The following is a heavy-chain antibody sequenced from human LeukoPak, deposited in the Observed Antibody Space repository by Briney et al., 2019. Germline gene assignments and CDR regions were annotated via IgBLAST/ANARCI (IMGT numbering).Heavy chain of an antibody. CDR3: AGTVPASSVDWLDP. Sequence: SVKVSCRASGHTFSNYDINWVRQDPGQELEWMGWINPNSGNTSYAQTFQGRVSITRDTSISKAYLELNCLSSADTAVYYCAGTVPASSVDWLDPWGQGTLVIVSS. V-gene: IGHV1-8*01. D-gene: IGHD2-2*01. J-gene: IGHJ5*02. CDR2: INPNSGNT. CDR1: GHTFSNYD.